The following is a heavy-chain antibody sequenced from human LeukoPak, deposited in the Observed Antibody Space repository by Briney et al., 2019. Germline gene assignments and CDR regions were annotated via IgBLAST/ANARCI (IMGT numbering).Heavy chain of an antibody. CDR2: IIPIFGTA. D-gene: IGHD3-10*01. J-gene: IGHJ6*02. CDR1: GGTFSSYA. CDR3: ARTLWFGERVDSRYGMDV. V-gene: IGHV1-69*06. Sequence: SVKVSCKASGGTFSSYAISWVRQAPGQGLEWMGGIIPIFGTANYAQKFQGRVTITADKSTSTAYMELSSLRSEDTAVYYCARTLWFGERVDSRYGMDVWGQGTTVTVSS.